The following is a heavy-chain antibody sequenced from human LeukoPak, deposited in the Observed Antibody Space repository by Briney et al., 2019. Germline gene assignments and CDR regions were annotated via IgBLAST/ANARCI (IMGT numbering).Heavy chain of an antibody. J-gene: IGHJ6*03. CDR2: INHSGST. Sequence: SETLSLTCAVYGGSFSGYYWSWIRQPPGKGLEWIGEINHSGSTNYNPSLKSRVTISVDTSKNQFSLKLSSVTAADTAVYYCARRANHIRFLNYYYYMDVWGKGTTVTISS. D-gene: IGHD3-3*01. V-gene: IGHV4-34*01. CDR1: GGSFSGYY. CDR3: ARRANHIRFLNYYYYMDV.